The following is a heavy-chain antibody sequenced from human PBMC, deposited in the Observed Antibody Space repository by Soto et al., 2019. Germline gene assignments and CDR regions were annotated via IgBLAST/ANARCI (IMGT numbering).Heavy chain of an antibody. CDR3: AKDMGSSTSFLYGMDV. CDR1: GFTFSSYG. CDR2: ISYDGSNK. D-gene: IGHD2-2*01. Sequence: QVQLVESGGGVVQPGRSLRLSCAASGFTFSSYGMHWVRQAPGKGLEWVAVISYDGSNKYYADSVKGRFTISRDNSKNTLYLQMNSLRAEDTAVYYCAKDMGSSTSFLYGMDVW. J-gene: IGHJ6*01. V-gene: IGHV3-30*18.